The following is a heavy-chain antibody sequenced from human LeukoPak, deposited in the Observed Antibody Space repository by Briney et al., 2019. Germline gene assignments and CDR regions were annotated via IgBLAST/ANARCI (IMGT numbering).Heavy chain of an antibody. D-gene: IGHD6-13*01. CDR1: GGSLSSYY. V-gene: IGHV4-4*07. J-gene: IGHJ6*02. CDR2: IYSSGST. Sequence: SETLSLTCTVSGGSLSSYYWSWIRQPAGKGLEWIGRIYSSGSTNYNPSLKSRVTMSVDTSKNQFSLKLSSVTAADTAVYYCARGLKQQLSNYYYYYGMDVWGQGTTVTVSS. CDR3: ARGLKQQLSNYYYYYGMDV.